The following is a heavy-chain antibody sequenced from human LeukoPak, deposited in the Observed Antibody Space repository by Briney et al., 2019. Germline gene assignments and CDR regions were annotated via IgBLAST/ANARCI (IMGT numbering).Heavy chain of an antibody. CDR2: FDPEDGET. CDR1: GYTLTELS. Sequence: ASVKVSCKVSGYTLTELSMHWVRQAPGKGLEWMGGFDPEDGETIYAQKFQGRVTMIEDTSTDTAFMELSSLRSEDTAVYYCATTHRYNSGYDWESYYYYGMDVWGQGTTVTVSS. J-gene: IGHJ6*02. CDR3: ATTHRYNSGYDWESYYYYGMDV. D-gene: IGHD5-12*01. V-gene: IGHV1-24*01.